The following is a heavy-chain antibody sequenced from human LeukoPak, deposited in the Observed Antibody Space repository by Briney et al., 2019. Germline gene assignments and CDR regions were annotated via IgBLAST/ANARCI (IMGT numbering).Heavy chain of an antibody. V-gene: IGHV4-34*01. J-gene: IGHJ6*02. D-gene: IGHD6-19*01. CDR2: INHSGST. CDR3: ARPPGYSSGWYSPGHYYYGMDV. Sequence: SETLSLTCAVYGGSFSGYYWSWIRQPPGKGLEWIGEINHSGSTNYNPSLKSRVTISVDTSKNQFSLKLSSVTAADTAVYYCARPPGYSSGWYSPGHYYYGMDVWGQGTTVTVSS. CDR1: GGSFSGYY.